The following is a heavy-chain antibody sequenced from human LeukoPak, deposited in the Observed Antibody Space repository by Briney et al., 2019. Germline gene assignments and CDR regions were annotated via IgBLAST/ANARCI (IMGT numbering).Heavy chain of an antibody. CDR3: ARHIMYYGMAV. V-gene: IGHV4-39*01. CDR2: IDYSGRT. Sequence: SETLSHTCTVSGASITTSEYHLGWIRQSPERGLEWIGSIDYSGRTYYNSSLKSRVTISVDTSKTQFSLKLSSVTAADTAVYYCARHIMYYGMAVWGQGTTVTVSS. CDR1: GASITTSEYH. D-gene: IGHD3-16*01. J-gene: IGHJ6*02.